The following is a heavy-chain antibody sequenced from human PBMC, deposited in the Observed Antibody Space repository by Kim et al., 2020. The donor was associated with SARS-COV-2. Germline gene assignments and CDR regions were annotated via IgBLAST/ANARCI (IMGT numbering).Heavy chain of an antibody. D-gene: IGHD1-7*01. CDR2: INSDGSST. CDR1: GFTFSSYW. V-gene: IGHV3-74*01. J-gene: IGHJ4*02. Sequence: GGSLRLSCAASGFTFSSYWMHWVRQAPGKGLVWVSRINSDGSSTNYADSVKGRFTISRDNAKNTLYLQMNSLRADDTALYYCVRGTGNYGDWDSCGQGTL. CDR3: VRGTGNYGDWDS.